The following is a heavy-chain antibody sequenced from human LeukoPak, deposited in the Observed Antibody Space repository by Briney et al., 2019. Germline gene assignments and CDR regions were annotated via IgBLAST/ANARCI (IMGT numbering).Heavy chain of an antibody. J-gene: IGHJ4*02. CDR1: GFTFSIYG. CDR2: VSGSSGTT. Sequence: GGSLRLSCAASGFTFSIYGMNWVRQAPGKGLDWVSFVSGSSGTTYYADSVKGRFTISRDNSKNTLYLQMISLRAEDTALYYCAKRSHTSRWYAAFDSWGQGAPVTVSS. V-gene: IGHV3-23*01. D-gene: IGHD6-13*01. CDR3: AKRSHTSRWYAAFDS.